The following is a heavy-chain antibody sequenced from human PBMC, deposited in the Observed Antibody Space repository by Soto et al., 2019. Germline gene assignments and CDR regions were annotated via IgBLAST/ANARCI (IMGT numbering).Heavy chain of an antibody. CDR1: GFTFSSYA. V-gene: IGHV3-30-3*01. D-gene: IGHD5-18*01. CDR3: ARDPLWGTAMVLWYFDL. CDR2: ISYDGSNK. J-gene: IGHJ2*01. Sequence: QVQLVESGGGVVQPGRSLRLSCAASGFTFSSYAMHWVRQAPGKGLEWVAVISYDGSNKYYADSVKGRFTISRDNSKNMVYLQMNSLSAEDTAVYYCARDPLWGTAMVLWYFDLWGRGTLVTVSS.